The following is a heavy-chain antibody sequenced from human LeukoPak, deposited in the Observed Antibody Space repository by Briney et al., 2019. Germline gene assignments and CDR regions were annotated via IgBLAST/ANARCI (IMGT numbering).Heavy chain of an antibody. V-gene: IGHV3-11*04. CDR1: GFTVSDAY. CDR3: ARGPYDFWSGYYFDY. Sequence: GGSLRLSCAASGFTVSDAYMSWIRQAPGKGLEWVSYISSSGSTIYYADSVKGRFTISRDNAKNSLYLQMNSLRAEDTAVYYCARGPYDFWSGYYFDYWGQGTLVTVSS. D-gene: IGHD3-3*01. CDR2: ISSSGSTI. J-gene: IGHJ4*02.